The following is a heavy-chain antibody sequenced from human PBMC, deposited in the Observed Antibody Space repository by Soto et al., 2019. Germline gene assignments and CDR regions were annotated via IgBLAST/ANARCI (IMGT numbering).Heavy chain of an antibody. D-gene: IGHD5-18*01. CDR1: GGSVSSGDYY. Sequence: PSETLSLTCTVSGGSVSSGDYYWSWIRRPPGKGLEWIGYIYYSGSTNCNPSLKSRVSISLDTSKNQFSLRLTSVTAADTAVYYCARIPVDTYMINWFDPWGQGTLVTVSS. V-gene: IGHV4-61*08. CDR2: IYYSGST. CDR3: ARIPVDTYMINWFDP. J-gene: IGHJ5*02.